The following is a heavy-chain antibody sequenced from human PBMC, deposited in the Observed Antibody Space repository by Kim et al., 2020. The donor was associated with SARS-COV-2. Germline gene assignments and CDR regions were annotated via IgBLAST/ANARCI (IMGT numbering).Heavy chain of an antibody. J-gene: IGHJ4*02. D-gene: IGHD5-18*01. CDR3: ARRYSYGFDY. CDR1: GYTFTTHY. Sequence: ASVKVSCKANGYTFTTHYIHWVRQAPGQGLEWMGMMNPSGGTPDYAQRFQARVTMTSDTSTSTLYMELRTLRSGDTAIYYCARRYSYGFDYWGQGTLVTVSS. V-gene: IGHV1-46*01. CDR2: MNPSGGTP.